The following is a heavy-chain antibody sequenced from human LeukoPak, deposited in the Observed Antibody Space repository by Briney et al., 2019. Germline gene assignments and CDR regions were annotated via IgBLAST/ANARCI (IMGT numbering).Heavy chain of an antibody. Sequence: GGSLRLSCAASGFTFSSYEMNWVRQAPGKGLEWVSYISSSGSTIYYADSVKGRFTISRDNAKNSLYLQMNSLRAEDTAAYYCARDNGAAAGLGGYYYGMDVWGKGTTVTVSS. V-gene: IGHV3-48*03. CDR1: GFTFSSYE. J-gene: IGHJ6*04. D-gene: IGHD6-13*01. CDR3: ARDNGAAAGLGGYYYGMDV. CDR2: ISSSGSTI.